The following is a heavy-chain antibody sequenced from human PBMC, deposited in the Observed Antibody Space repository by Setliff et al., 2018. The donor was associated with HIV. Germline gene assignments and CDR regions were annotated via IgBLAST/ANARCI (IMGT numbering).Heavy chain of an antibody. CDR2: IYFNGNT. D-gene: IGHD4-17*01. V-gene: IGHV4-59*01. Sequence: SETLSLTCTVSGGSLTGYYWSWIRQPPGKGLEWIGYIYFNGNTNLNPSLESRLTMSVDTSKNQCSLKLNSVTAADTAVYYCAREGLLVTTVGGAYWYHGMDVWGQGTTVTVS. CDR1: GGSLTGYY. J-gene: IGHJ6*02. CDR3: AREGLLVTTVGGAYWYHGMDV.